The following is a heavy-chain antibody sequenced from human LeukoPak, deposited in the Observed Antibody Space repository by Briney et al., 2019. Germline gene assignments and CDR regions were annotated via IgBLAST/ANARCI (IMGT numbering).Heavy chain of an antibody. CDR3: ARDVHYYDSRGPNWFDP. D-gene: IGHD3-22*01. CDR1: GFTFSSYS. Sequence: GGSLRLSCAASGFTFSSYSMNWVRQAPGKGLEWVSYISSSSSTIYYADSVKGRFTISRDNAKNSLYLQMNSLRDEDTAVYYCARDVHYYDSRGPNWFDPWGQGTLVTVSS. V-gene: IGHV3-48*02. CDR2: ISSSSSTI. J-gene: IGHJ5*02.